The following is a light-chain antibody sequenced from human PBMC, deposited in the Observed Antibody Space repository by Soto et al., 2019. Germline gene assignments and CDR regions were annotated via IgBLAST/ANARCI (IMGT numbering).Light chain of an antibody. CDR2: GAS. V-gene: IGKV3-20*01. Sequence: EIVLTQSPGTLSLSPGERATLSCRASQSVSSSYLAWYQQKPGQSPRLLIYGASSRATGITDRFSGSGSGTAFTLTIISLAPADFALYYCGYYGSSPLLTCGGGTKVEIK. CDR3: GYYGSSPLLT. CDR1: QSVSSSY. J-gene: IGKJ4*01.